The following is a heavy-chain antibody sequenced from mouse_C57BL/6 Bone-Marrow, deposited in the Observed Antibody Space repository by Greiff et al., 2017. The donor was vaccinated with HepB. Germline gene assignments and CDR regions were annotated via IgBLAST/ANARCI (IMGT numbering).Heavy chain of an antibody. J-gene: IGHJ2*01. CDR3: AREELTMVTPWNY. CDR1: GFTFSSYA. Sequence: EVQRVESGGGLVKPGGSLKLSCAASGFTFSSYAMSWVRQTPEKRLEWVATISDGGSYTYYPDNVKGRFTISRDNAKNNLYLQMSHLKSEDTAMYYCAREELTMVTPWNYWGQGTTLTVSS. D-gene: IGHD2-1*01. V-gene: IGHV5-4*01. CDR2: ISDGGSYT.